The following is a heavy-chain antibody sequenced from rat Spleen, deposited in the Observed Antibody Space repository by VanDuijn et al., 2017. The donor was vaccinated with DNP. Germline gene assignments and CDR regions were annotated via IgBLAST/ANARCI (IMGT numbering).Heavy chain of an antibody. CDR2: INSAGST. J-gene: IGHJ4*01. Sequence: EVQLQESGPGLVKPSQSLSLTCSVTGYSITSGYGWNWIRKFPGNKLEWMGYINSAGSTNYNPPLKSQISITRDTSKDQFFMQLTSVTTEDTATYYCARSLYYGYYYVMDAWGQGASVTVSS. V-gene: IGHV3-3*01. D-gene: IGHD1-7*01. CDR1: GYSITSGYG. CDR3: ARSLYYGYYYVMDA.